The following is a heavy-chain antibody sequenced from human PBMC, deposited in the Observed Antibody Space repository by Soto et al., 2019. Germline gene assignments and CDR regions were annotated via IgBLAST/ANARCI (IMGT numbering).Heavy chain of an antibody. J-gene: IGHJ6*02. Sequence: GGSLRLSCAASGFSFSDYEMRWISQAPGKGLEWVSYISSSGSTIYYADSVKGRFTISRDNAKNSLYLQMNSLRAEETAVYYCARGDSSGYYYDYYYYYGMDVWGQGTTVTVSS. CDR3: ARGDSSGYYYDYYYYYGMDV. CDR1: GFSFSDYE. D-gene: IGHD3-22*01. CDR2: ISSSGSTI. V-gene: IGHV3-11*01.